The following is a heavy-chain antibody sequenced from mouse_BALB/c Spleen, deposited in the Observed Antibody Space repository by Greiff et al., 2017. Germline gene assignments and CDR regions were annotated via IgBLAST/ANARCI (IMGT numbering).Heavy chain of an antibody. Sequence: EVKLLESGPGLVKPSQSLSLTCSVTGYSITSGYYWNWIRQFPGNKLEWMGYISYDGSNNYNPSLKNRISITRDTSKNQFFLKLNSVTTEDTATYYCARGDYYGSSLDYWGQGTTPTVSS. CDR2: ISYDGSN. V-gene: IGHV3-6*02. J-gene: IGHJ2*01. CDR1: GYSITSGYY. D-gene: IGHD1-1*01. CDR3: ARGDYYGSSLDY.